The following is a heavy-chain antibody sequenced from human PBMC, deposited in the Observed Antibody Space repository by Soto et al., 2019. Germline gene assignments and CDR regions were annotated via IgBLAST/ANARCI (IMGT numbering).Heavy chain of an antibody. V-gene: IGHV1-18*01. CDR3: ARGRYGDY. CDR2: ISAHNGNT. D-gene: IGHD1-1*01. J-gene: IGHJ4*02. Sequence: QVHLVQSGAEVKKHGASVKVSCKGSGYGFTTYGITWVRQAPGQGLEWMAWISAHNGNTDYAQNLQGRVTVTRDTSTSTAYMELRSLRSDATAVYYCARGRYGDYWGQGALVTVSS. CDR1: GYGFTTYG.